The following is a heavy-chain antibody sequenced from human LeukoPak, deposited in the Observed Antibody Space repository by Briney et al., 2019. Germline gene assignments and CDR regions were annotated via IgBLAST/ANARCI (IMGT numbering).Heavy chain of an antibody. CDR2: IYYSGST. D-gene: IGHD6-19*01. V-gene: IGHV4-59*01. J-gene: IGHJ4*02. CDR3: VRASTSSSGYLRYYFDY. Sequence: PSETLSLTCIVSGGSISSYYWSWIRQPPGKGLEWIGYIYYSGSTNYNPSPKSRVTISVDTSKNQFSLKLSSVTAADTAVYYCVRASTSSSGYLRYYFDYWGQGTLATVSS. CDR1: GGSISSYY.